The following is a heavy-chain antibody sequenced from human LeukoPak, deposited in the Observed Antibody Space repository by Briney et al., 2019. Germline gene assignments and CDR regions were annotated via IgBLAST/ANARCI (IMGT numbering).Heavy chain of an antibody. CDR1: GGSFSGYY. CDR3: ARASPLGYCTNGVCYTSRGAPTIDY. J-gene: IGHJ4*02. D-gene: IGHD2-8*01. Sequence: SETLSLTCAVYGGSFSGYYWSWIRQPPGKGLEWIGEINHSGSTNYNPSLKSRVTISVDTSKNQFSLKLSSVTAADTAVYYCARASPLGYCTNGVCYTSRGAPTIDYWGQGTLVTVSS. V-gene: IGHV4-34*01. CDR2: INHSGST.